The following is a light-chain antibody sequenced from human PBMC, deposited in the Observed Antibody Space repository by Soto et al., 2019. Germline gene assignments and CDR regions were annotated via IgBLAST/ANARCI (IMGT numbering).Light chain of an antibody. V-gene: IGLV1-44*01. CDR3: AAWDDSLSAVS. J-gene: IGLJ2*01. CDR1: ISNIGNNA. Sequence: QSALTQPPSASGTPGQRVTISCSGSISNIGNNAVNWYQHLPGTAPKFLIYSNSQRPSGVPNRFSGSKSGTSASLAISGLQSEDEADYYCAAWDDSLSAVSFGGGTKLTVL. CDR2: SNS.